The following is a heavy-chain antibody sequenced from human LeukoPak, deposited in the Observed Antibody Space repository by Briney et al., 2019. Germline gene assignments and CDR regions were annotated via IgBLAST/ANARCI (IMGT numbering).Heavy chain of an antibody. CDR1: GFTFSSYA. CDR2: ISYDGSNK. Sequence: PGGSLRLSCAASGFTFSSYAMHWVRQAPGKGLEWVAVISYDGSNKYYADSVKGRFTISRDNSKSTLYLQMNSLRAEDTAVYYCARDRELRFLEWLSTRYYYYYYMDVWGKGTTVTVSS. V-gene: IGHV3-30*01. J-gene: IGHJ6*03. CDR3: ARDRELRFLEWLSTRYYYYYYMDV. D-gene: IGHD3-3*01.